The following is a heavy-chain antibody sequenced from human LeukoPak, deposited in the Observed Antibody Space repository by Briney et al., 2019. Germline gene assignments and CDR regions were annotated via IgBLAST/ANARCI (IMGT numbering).Heavy chain of an antibody. CDR3: GRGRGPFDP. CDR1: GGSFSGYY. J-gene: IGHJ5*02. D-gene: IGHD3-10*01. Sequence: SETLSLTCAVYGGSFSGYYWSWIRQPPGKGLEWIGEINHSGSTNYNPSLKSGVTISVDKSKNQSSRKLASVTPADPAVYYCGRGRGPFDPWGQGTLVTVSS. V-gene: IGHV4-34*01. CDR2: INHSGST.